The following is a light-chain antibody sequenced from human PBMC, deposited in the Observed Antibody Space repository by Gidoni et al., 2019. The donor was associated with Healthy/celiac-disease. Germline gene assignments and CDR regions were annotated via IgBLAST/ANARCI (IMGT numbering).Light chain of an antibody. CDR2: DVS. Sequence: QSALTQPRSVSGAPGQSVTISCTGTSSDVGGYNYVSWYRQHPCKATILMLYDVSKPPSGVPYRFSGSTSGNTASLTISGLQAEDEADYYCCSYAGSYTLVFGGGTKLTVL. V-gene: IGLV2-11*01. CDR3: CSYAGSYTLV. J-gene: IGLJ2*01. CDR1: SSDVGGYNY.